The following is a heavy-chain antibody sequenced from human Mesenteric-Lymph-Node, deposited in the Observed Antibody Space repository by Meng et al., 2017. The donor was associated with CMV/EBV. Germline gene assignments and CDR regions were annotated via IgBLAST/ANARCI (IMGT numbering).Heavy chain of an antibody. V-gene: IGHV5-51*01. CDR3: ARHGRADYDFWSGSRIYGMDV. CDR1: GYSFTSYW. D-gene: IGHD3-3*01. Sequence: GGSLRLSCKGSGYSFTSYWIGWVRQMPGKGLEWMGIIYPGDSDTRYSPSFQGQVTISADKSISTAYLQWSSLKASDTAMYYCARHGRADYDFWSGSRIYGMDVWGQGTTVTVSS. CDR2: IYPGDSDT. J-gene: IGHJ6*02.